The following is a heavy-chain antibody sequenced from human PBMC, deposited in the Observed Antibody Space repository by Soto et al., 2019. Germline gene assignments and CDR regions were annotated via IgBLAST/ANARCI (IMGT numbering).Heavy chain of an antibody. D-gene: IGHD4-4*01. V-gene: IGHV4-39*01. J-gene: IGHJ6*02. CDR1: GGSISSRSFY. Sequence: PSETLSLTCTVSGGSISSRSFYWDWIRQPPGKGLEWIGSIYYSGNTYYNPSLKSRVTISVDTSKNQFSLKLSSVTAADTAVYYYATPLGPDYSLSLAGDAMDVWGPGTTVTVSS. CDR2: IYYSGNT. CDR3: ATPLGPDYSLSLAGDAMDV.